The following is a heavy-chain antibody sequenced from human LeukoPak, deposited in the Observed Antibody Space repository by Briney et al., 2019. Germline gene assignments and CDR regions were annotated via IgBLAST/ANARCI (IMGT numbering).Heavy chain of an antibody. CDR2: ISSSSSYI. CDR1: GFTFSSYN. J-gene: IGHJ3*02. Sequence: GGSLRLSCAASGFTFSSYNMNWVRQAPGKGLEWVSSISSSSSYIYYADSVKGRFTISRDNAKNSLYLQMNSLRAEDTAVYYCAKDGRSIGGWYADAFDIWGQGTMVTVSS. D-gene: IGHD6-19*01. V-gene: IGHV3-21*01. CDR3: AKDGRSIGGWYADAFDI.